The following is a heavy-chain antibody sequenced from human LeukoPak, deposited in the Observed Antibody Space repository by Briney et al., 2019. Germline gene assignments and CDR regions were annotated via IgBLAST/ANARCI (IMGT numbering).Heavy chain of an antibody. D-gene: IGHD3-16*01. CDR2: VYDSGTT. V-gene: IGHV4-59*08. Sequence: SETLSLTCTVSGGSISSYFWSWIRQPPGKGLQWIGYVYDSGTTNYNPSLERRVTISSDASKNVLSLNVRSVTAADTAIYYCARHGGSLGYFDYWGQGTLVTVAS. CDR3: ARHGGSLGYFDY. J-gene: IGHJ4*02. CDR1: GGSISSYF.